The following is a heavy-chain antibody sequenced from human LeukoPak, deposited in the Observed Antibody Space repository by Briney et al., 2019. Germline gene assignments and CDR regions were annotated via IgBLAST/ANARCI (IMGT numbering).Heavy chain of an antibody. J-gene: IGHJ3*02. CDR1: GFTFSGST. CDR2: IRSKANTYST. D-gene: IGHD3-22*01. V-gene: IGHV3-73*01. CDR3: TRHGPTTYYYDSSGYYVDAFDI. Sequence: PGGSLKLSRAASGFTFSGSTMHWVRQASGKGLEWVGRIRSKANTYSTAYIASVKGRFTISRDDSKNTAHLQMNSLKTEDTAVYYCTRHGPTTYYYDSSGYYVDAFDIWGQGTMVTVSS.